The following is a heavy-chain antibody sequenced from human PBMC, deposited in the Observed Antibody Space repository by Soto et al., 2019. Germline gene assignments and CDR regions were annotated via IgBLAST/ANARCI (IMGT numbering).Heavy chain of an antibody. CDR1: GFTCSRFE. CDR2: ISSSGSTA. J-gene: IGHJ4*02. V-gene: IGHV3-48*03. D-gene: IGHD3-9*01. CDR3: TRAAWFPYLLFY. Sequence: EVQLVESGGGLVQPGGSLRLSCAASGFTCSRFELHWVRQAPGKGLDWISYISSSGSTAYYASSVEGRFTISRDNANNSVYLQMDSLRAEDTALYYCTRAAWFPYLLFYWGQGALVTVSS.